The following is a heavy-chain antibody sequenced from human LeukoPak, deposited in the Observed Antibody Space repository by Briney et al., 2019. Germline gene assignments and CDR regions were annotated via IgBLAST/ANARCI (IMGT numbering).Heavy chain of an antibody. CDR1: GGTFSSNA. D-gene: IGHD3-10*01. CDR2: IIPISGTP. J-gene: IGHJ6*03. V-gene: IGHV1-69*01. Sequence: SVNVSCKSSGGTFSSNAISWVRQAPGQGLEWMGGIIPISGTPNYAQKFQDRVTISADESTNTAFLELSSLRSEDTAVYYCSSGTYYNPYFYMDVWGKGTTVTISS. CDR3: SSGTYYNPYFYMDV.